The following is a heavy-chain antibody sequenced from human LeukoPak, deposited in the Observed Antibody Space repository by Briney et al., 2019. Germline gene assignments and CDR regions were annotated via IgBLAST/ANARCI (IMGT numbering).Heavy chain of an antibody. V-gene: IGHV3-21*01. D-gene: IGHD3-10*01. Sequence: PGGSLRLSCAASGFTFSSYSMNWVRQAPGKGLQWVSSISSSRSYICYPDSVKGRFTISRDNAKNSLYLQMNSLRGEDTAVYYCARGDGATPPDAFDIWGQGTMVTVSS. CDR2: ISSSRSYI. J-gene: IGHJ3*02. CDR1: GFTFSSYS. CDR3: ARGDGATPPDAFDI.